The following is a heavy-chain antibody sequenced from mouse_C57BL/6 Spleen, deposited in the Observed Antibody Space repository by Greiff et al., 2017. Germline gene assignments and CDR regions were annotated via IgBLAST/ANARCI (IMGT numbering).Heavy chain of an antibody. V-gene: IGHV14-4*01. CDR1: GFNIKDDY. D-gene: IGHD2-5*01. J-gene: IGHJ2*01. Sequence: EVQRVESGAELVRPGASVKLSCTASGFNIKDDYMHWVKQRPEQGLEWIGWIDPENGDTEYASKFQGKATITADTSSNTAYLQLSSLTSEDTAVYYCTTQSNYGNYWGQGTTLTVSS. CDR3: TTQSNYGNY. CDR2: IDPENGDT.